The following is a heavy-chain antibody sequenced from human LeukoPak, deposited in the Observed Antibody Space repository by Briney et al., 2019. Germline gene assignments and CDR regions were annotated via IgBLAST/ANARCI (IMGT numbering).Heavy chain of an antibody. CDR1: GGSFSGYY. J-gene: IGHJ3*02. CDR2: IYYSGST. Sequence: PSETLSLTCAVYGGSFSGYYWSWIRQPPGKGLEWIGSIYYSGSTYYNPSLKSRVTISVDTSKNQFSLKLSSVTAADTAVYYCAMPLSVPYAFDIWGQGTMVTVSS. V-gene: IGHV4-34*01. CDR3: AMPLSVPYAFDI.